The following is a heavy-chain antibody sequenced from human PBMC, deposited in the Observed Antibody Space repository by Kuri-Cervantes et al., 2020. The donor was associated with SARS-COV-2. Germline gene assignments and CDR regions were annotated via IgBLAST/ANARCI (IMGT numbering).Heavy chain of an antibody. D-gene: IGHD1-26*01. CDR3: ARVSGSYSILYFDY. V-gene: IGHV3-20*04. CDR1: GFTFDDYG. CDR2: INWNGGST. Sequence: GESLKISCAASGFTFDDYGMSWVRQAPGKGLEWVSGINWNGGSTGYADSVKGRFTISRDNAKNSLYLQMNSLRAEDTAVYYCARVSGSYSILYFDYWGQGTLVTVSS. J-gene: IGHJ4*02.